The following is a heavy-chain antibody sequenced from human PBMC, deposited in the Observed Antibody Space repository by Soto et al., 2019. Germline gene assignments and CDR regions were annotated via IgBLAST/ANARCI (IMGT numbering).Heavy chain of an antibody. V-gene: IGHV4-34*01. Sequence: SETLSLTCAVYGGSFSGYYWTWIRQPPGTGLEWIGEINHSGSTNYNPSLKSRVTISVDTSKNQFSLKLTSVTAADTAVYYCARDKIPGLFAYWGQGSLVTVSS. CDR3: ARDKIPGLFAY. J-gene: IGHJ4*02. CDR2: INHSGST. D-gene: IGHD2-21*01. CDR1: GGSFSGYY.